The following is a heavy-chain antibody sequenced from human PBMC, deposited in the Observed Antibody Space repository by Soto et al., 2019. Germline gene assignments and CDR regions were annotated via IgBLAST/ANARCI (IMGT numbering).Heavy chain of an antibody. CDR3: ARGVVYRVTAMVSFHY. D-gene: IGHD5-18*01. J-gene: IGHJ4*02. V-gene: IGHV4-4*02. CDR1: GGSISTSNW. Sequence: SETLSLTCAVSGGSISTSNWWSWVRQPPGKGLEWIGEVYHSGSTNYNPSFKSRVAMSVDKSKNQFSLKLNSVTAADTALYYCARGVVYRVTAMVSFHYCCQGTLVTVSS. CDR2: VYHSGST.